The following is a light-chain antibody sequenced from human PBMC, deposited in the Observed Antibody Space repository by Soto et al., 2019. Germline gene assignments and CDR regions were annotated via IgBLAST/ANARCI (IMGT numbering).Light chain of an antibody. Sequence: EIVMTQSPATQSVSPGERATLCCRASESVRSNLAWYQHKPGQAPRLLIYGASTRATGIPGRFNGSGSGTGFTLTISSLESEDFAVYYCQQYNNWPPWTFGQGTKVDIK. CDR1: ESVRSN. CDR3: QQYNNWPPWT. V-gene: IGKV3-15*01. J-gene: IGKJ1*01. CDR2: GAS.